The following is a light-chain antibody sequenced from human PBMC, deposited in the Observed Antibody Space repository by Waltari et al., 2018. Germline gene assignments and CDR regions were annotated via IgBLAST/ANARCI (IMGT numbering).Light chain of an antibody. CDR1: QSISNW. J-gene: IGKJ5*01. CDR2: KTS. CDR3: QQYSNYPIT. Sequence: DIQMTQSPSTLSASVGDRVTITCRASQSISNWLAWYQQKPGKAPKLLIYKTSSLQSGVPSRFSGSGSGADFTLTISSQQPDDFAAYYCQQYSNYPITFGQGTRLDI. V-gene: IGKV1-5*03.